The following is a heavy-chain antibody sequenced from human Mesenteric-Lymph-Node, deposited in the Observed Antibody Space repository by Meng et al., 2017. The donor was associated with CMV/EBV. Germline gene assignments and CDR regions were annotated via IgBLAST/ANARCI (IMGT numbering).Heavy chain of an antibody. Sequence: GESLKISCAASGFTFSSYGMHWVRQAPGKGLEWVAFIRYDGSNKYYADSVKGRFTISRDNSKNTLYLQMNSLRAEDTAVYYCARDVRGYCSSTSCSYGMDVWGQGTTVTVSS. CDR3: ARDVRGYCSSTSCSYGMDV. V-gene: IGHV3-30*02. CDR1: GFTFSSYG. CDR2: IRYDGSNK. D-gene: IGHD2-2*01. J-gene: IGHJ6*02.